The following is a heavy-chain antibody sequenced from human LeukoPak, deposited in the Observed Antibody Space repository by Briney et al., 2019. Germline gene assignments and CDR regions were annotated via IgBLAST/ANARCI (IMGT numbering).Heavy chain of an antibody. CDR3: AGATLIAPRPGYFDY. J-gene: IGHJ4*02. V-gene: IGHV4-59*01. CDR2: IYHSGST. D-gene: IGHD6-6*01. Sequence: SSETLSLTCTVSGGSISSYYWSWIRQPPGKGLEWLGYIYHSGSTNYNPSLKSRVTISVDTSKKQFSLKLSSVTATDTAVYYCAGATLIAPRPGYFDYWGQGTLVTVSS. CDR1: GGSISSYY.